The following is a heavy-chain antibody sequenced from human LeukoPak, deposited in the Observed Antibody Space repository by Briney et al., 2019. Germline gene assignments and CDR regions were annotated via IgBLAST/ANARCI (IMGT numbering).Heavy chain of an antibody. CDR1: GFTFRSFG. J-gene: IGHJ4*02. CDR3: ARDGPDLDLDY. Sequence: GGSLRLSCAASGFTFRSFGRHWVRQAPGKGLEWVAVIWYDGSKTYYADSVKGRFTISRDNPKNMLYLEMNSPRAEDTAVYYCARDGPDLDLDYWGQGTLVTVSS. D-gene: IGHD3/OR15-3a*01. V-gene: IGHV3-33*01. CDR2: IWYDGSKT.